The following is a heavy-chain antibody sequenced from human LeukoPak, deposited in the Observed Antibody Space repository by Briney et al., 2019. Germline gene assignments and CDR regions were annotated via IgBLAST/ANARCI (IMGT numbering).Heavy chain of an antibody. J-gene: IGHJ5*02. CDR3: ALTVVPAASPVGNWFDP. D-gene: IGHD2-2*01. CDR1: GGSFSGYY. Sequence: SETLSLTCAVYGGSFSGYYWSWIRQPPGKGLEWIGEINHSGSTNYNPSLKSRVTISVDTSKNQFSLKLSSATAADTAVYYCALTVVPAASPVGNWFDPWGQGTLVTVSS. V-gene: IGHV4-34*01. CDR2: INHSGST.